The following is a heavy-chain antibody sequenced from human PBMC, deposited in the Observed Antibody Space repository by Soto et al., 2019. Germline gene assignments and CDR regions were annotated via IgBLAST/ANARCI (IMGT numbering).Heavy chain of an antibody. CDR3: AKDVVVGATTGLGDYYYYYGMDV. CDR1: GFTFSSYG. D-gene: IGHD1-26*01. CDR2: ISYDGSNK. Sequence: LRLSCAASGFTFSSYGMHWVRQAPGKGLEWVAVISYDGSNKYYADSVRGRFTISRDNSKNTLYLQMNSLRAEDTAVYYCAKDVVVGATTGLGDYYYYYGMDVWGQGTTVTVSS. J-gene: IGHJ6*02. V-gene: IGHV3-30*18.